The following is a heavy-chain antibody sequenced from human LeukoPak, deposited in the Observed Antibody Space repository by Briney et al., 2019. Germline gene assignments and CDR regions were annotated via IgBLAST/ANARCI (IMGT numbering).Heavy chain of an antibody. CDR3: VKVSNSDWNMFFDY. CDR1: GFTFTNYV. J-gene: IGHJ4*02. V-gene: IGHV3-23*01. CDR2: ISNNGDTT. Sequence: GGSLRLSRAASGFTFTNYVLNWVRQAPGKGLEWVPSISNNGDTTHYVDSVKGRFAISRDNSKNTLFLQMNSLRAEDTAVYHCVKVSNSDWNMFFDYWGQGTLVTVSS. D-gene: IGHD1/OR15-1a*01.